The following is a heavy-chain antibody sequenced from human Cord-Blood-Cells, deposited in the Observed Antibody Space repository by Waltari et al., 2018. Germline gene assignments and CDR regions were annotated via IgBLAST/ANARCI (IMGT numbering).Heavy chain of an antibody. CDR2: INPNSGGT. Sequence: QVQLVQSGAAVKKPGASVKVSCKASGYTFPGYYMHWVRQAPGQGLEGMGWINPNSGGTNSAQKLQGRVTMTRDTSISTAYMELSRVGSDDTAVYYCAREVSICKFDLWGRGTLVTVSS. V-gene: IGHV1-2*02. CDR3: AREVSICKFDL. CDR1: GYTFPGYY. J-gene: IGHJ2*01.